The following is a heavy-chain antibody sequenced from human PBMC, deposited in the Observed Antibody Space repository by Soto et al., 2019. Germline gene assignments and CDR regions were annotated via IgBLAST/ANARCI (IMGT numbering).Heavy chain of an antibody. D-gene: IGHD2-15*01. CDR1: GFTFSSYA. V-gene: IGHV3-23*01. CDR2: ISGSGGST. CDR3: AKSKSRAATLGYYYYGMDV. Sequence: GGSLRLSCAASGFTFSSYAMSWVRQAPGKGLEWVSAISGSGGSTYYADSVKGRFTISRDNSKNTLYLQMNSLRAEDTAVYYCAKSKSRAATLGYYYYGMDVWAKGPRSPSP. J-gene: IGHJ6*02.